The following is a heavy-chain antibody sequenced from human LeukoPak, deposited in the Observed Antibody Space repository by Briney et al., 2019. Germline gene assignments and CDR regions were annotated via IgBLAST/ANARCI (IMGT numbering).Heavy chain of an antibody. J-gene: IGHJ4*02. D-gene: IGHD4-17*01. CDR3: ALGDYGAPFDY. CDR2: ISSSSSYI. Sequence: KPGGSLRLSCAASGFTFSSYSMNWVRQAPGKGLEWVSSISSSSSYIYYADSVKGRFSISRDNAKNSLYLQMNSLRAEDTAVYYCALGDYGAPFDYWGQGTLVTVSS. CDR1: GFTFSSYS. V-gene: IGHV3-21*01.